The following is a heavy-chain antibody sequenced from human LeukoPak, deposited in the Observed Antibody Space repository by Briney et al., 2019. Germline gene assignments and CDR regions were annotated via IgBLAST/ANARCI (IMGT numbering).Heavy chain of an antibody. CDR1: GGSMSSSSYY. Sequence: SETLSLTCTVSGGSMSSSSYYWGWIRQPPGKGLEWIGSIYYSGSTYYNPSLKSRVTISVDTSKNQFSLKLSSVTAADTAVYYCARRGVVPAAVVVDPWGQGTLVTVSS. V-gene: IGHV4-39*01. D-gene: IGHD2-2*01. J-gene: IGHJ5*02. CDR3: ARRGVVPAAVVVDP. CDR2: IYYSGST.